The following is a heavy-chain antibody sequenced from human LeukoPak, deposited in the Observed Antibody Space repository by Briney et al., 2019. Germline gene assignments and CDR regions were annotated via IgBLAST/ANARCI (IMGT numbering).Heavy chain of an antibody. CDR1: GYTFTGYY. CDR2: INPNTGGI. J-gene: IGHJ6*02. V-gene: IGHV1-2*02. D-gene: IGHD3-10*01. CDR3: ARGSDFFSDYYNYGMDL. Sequence: VASVEVSCKASGYTFTGYYIHWVRQAPGQGLEWMGWINPNTGGINYAQKFLGRVTMTRGTSISTAYMDLRSLRSDDTAIYYCARGSDFFSDYYNYGMDLWGQGTTVTVSS.